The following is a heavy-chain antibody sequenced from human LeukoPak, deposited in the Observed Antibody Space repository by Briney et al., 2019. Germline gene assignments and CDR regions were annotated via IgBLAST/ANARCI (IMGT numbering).Heavy chain of an antibody. CDR1: GGSFSGYY. CDR3: ARRGLELPYRVVYYFDY. J-gene: IGHJ4*02. CDR2: INHSGST. Sequence: SETLSLTCAVYGGSFSGYYWSWIRQPPGKGLEWIGEINHSGSTNYNPSLKSRVTISVDTSKNQFSLKLSSVTAADTAVYYCARRGLELPYRVVYYFDYWGQGTLVTVSS. V-gene: IGHV4-34*01. D-gene: IGHD1-7*01.